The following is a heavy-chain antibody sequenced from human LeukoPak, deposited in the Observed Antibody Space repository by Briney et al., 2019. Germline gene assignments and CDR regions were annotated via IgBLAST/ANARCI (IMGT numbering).Heavy chain of an antibody. V-gene: IGHV3-15*01. J-gene: IGHJ4*02. D-gene: IGHD3-3*01. CDR3: STDILDSLRFLGSIIPATRVSY. Sequence: GGSLRLSCSASGFIFDTAWMTWVRQAPGKGLERVGHIKGKADGGTADYGAPVKGRFTISRDDSKNTVYLQMDSLKTEDTGMYYCSTDILDSLRFLGSIIPATRVSYWGQGTLLIVSS. CDR2: IKGKADGGTA. CDR1: GFIFDTAW.